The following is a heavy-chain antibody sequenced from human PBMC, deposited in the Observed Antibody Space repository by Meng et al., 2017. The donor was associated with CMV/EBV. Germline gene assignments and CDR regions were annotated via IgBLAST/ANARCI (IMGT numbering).Heavy chain of an antibody. CDR2: MNPNSGNT. D-gene: IGHD2-15*01. CDR1: GYTFTSYD. V-gene: IGHV1-8*03. CDR3: ARTPYCCGGSCYAGDYYYGMDV. Sequence: ASVKVSCKASGYTFTSYDINWVRQATGQGLEWMGWMNPNSGNTGYAQKFQGRVTITRNTSISTAYMELSSLRSEDTAVYYCARTPYCCGGSCYAGDYYYGMDVWGQGTTVTVSS. J-gene: IGHJ6*02.